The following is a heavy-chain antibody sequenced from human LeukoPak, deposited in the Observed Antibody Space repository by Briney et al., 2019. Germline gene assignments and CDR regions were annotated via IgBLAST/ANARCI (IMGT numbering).Heavy chain of an antibody. V-gene: IGHV3-74*01. CDR1: GFTFSSYW. D-gene: IGHD2-21*02. J-gene: IGHJ6*02. CDR3: ARDCGGDCYLLYYYYGMDV. CDR2: INSDGSST. Sequence: GGSLRLSCAASGFTFSSYWMHWVRQAPGKGLVWVSRINSDGSSTSYADSVKGRFTISRDNAKNTLYLQMNSLRAEDTAVYYCARDCGGDCYLLYYYYGMDVWGQGTTVTVSS.